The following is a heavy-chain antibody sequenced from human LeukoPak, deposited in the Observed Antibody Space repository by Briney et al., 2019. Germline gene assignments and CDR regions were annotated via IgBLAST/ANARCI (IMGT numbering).Heavy chain of an antibody. J-gene: IGHJ6*02. Sequence: SETLSLTCTVSGGSISSYYWSWIRQPPGKGLEWIGYIYYSGSTNYNPSLKSRVTISVDTSKNQFSLKLSSVTAADTAVYYCASFGLRRRLGYYYYGMDVWGQGTTVTVSS. D-gene: IGHD3-16*01. V-gene: IGHV4-59*08. CDR3: ASFGLRRRLGYYYYGMDV. CDR2: IYYSGST. CDR1: GGSISSYY.